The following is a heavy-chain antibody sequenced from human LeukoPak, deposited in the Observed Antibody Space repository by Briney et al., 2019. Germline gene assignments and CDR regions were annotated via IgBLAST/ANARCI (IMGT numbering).Heavy chain of an antibody. CDR1: GYTFTSYY. V-gene: IGHV1-69*13. J-gene: IGHJ3*02. CDR2: IIPIFGTA. CDR3: ALKTYYYDSSGYYEDAFDI. Sequence: ASVKVSCKASGYTFTSYYMHWVRQAPGQGLEWMGGIIPIFGTANYAQKFQGRVTITADESTSTAYMELSSLRSEDTAVYYCALKTYYYDSSGYYEDAFDIWGQGTMVTVSS. D-gene: IGHD3-22*01.